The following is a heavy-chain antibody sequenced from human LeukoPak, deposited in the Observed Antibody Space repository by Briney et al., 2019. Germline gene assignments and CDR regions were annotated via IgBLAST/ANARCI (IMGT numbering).Heavy chain of an antibody. CDR2: INDDGNNA. CDR1: GFTFSNHW. J-gene: IGHJ3*02. D-gene: IGHD6-19*01. V-gene: IGHV3-74*03. CDR3: ARVSAVRYAFDI. Sequence: QAGGSLRLSCAASGFTFSNHWMHWVRHAPGKGLVWVSRINDDGNNALYADTVKGRFTISRDNAKNTLYLQMNSLRAEDTAVYYCARVSAVRYAFDIWGQGTMVTVSS.